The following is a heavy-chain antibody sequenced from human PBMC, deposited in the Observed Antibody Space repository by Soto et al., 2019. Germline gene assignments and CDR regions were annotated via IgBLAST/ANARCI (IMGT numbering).Heavy chain of an antibody. V-gene: IGHV3-66*01. CDR3: ARDTWGSSWYKNNYYYYGMDV. Sequence: EVQLVESGGGLVQPGGSLRLSCAASGFTVSSNYMSWVRQAPGKGLELVSVIYSGGSTYYADSVKGRFTIPRDNSKNTLYLQMNSLRAADTAVYYCARDTWGSSWYKNNYYYYGMDVWGQGTTVTVSS. J-gene: IGHJ6*02. CDR1: GFTVSSNY. CDR2: IYSGGST. D-gene: IGHD6-13*01.